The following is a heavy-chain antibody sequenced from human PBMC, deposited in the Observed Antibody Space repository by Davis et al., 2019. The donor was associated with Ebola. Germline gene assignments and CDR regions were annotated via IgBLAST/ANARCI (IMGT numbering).Heavy chain of an antibody. CDR1: GFTFSSYW. D-gene: IGHD3-22*01. CDR2: INSDGSST. CDR3: AKELTMIRTLYDY. V-gene: IGHV3-74*01. J-gene: IGHJ4*02. Sequence: PGGSLRLSCAASGFTFSSYWMHWVRQAPGKGLVWVSRINSDGSSTSYADSVKGRFTISRDNAKNTLYLQMNSLRAEDTAVYYCAKELTMIRTLYDYWGQGTLVTVSS.